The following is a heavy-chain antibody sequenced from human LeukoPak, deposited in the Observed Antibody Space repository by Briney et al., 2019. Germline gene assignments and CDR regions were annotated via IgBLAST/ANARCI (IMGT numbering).Heavy chain of an antibody. J-gene: IGHJ4*02. V-gene: IGHV4-39*01. CDR3: ARRDFWSGYYHFDY. Sequence: SETLSLTCTVSGGSISSSSYYWGWIRQPPGKGLEWIGSLYYSGSAYYSPSLKSRVTISVDTSKNQFSLELSSVTAADTAVYYCARRDFWSGYYHFDYWGQGTLVTVSS. D-gene: IGHD3-3*01. CDR2: LYYSGSA. CDR1: GGSISSSSYY.